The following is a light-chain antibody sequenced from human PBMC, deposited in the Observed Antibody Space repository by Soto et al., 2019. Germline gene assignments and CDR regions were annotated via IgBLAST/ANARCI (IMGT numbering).Light chain of an antibody. CDR2: SNN. Sequence: QSVLTQPPSASGTPGQRVTISCSESSSNIGSNTVNWYQQLPGTAPKLLIYSNNQRPSGVPDRFSGSKSGTSASLAISGLQSEDEADYYCAAWDDSLNGWVFGVGTKVTVL. CDR1: SSNIGSNT. V-gene: IGLV1-44*01. CDR3: AAWDDSLNGWV. J-gene: IGLJ3*02.